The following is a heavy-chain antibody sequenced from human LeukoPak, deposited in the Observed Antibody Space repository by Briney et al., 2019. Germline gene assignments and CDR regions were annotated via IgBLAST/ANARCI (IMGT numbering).Heavy chain of an antibody. CDR1: GYAFSGYD. J-gene: IGHJ6*02. D-gene: IGHD3-16*01. CDR3: ARLRFGDPTDYYYYYGMDV. Sequence: GASVKVSCKASGYAFSGYDMHWVRQAPGQGLEWMGWINPNTGDTNYAQRFQGRVSMTRDTSISIGYMELSRLRSDDTAVYYCARLRFGDPTDYYYYYGMDVWGQGTTVTVSS. CDR2: INPNTGDT. V-gene: IGHV1-2*02.